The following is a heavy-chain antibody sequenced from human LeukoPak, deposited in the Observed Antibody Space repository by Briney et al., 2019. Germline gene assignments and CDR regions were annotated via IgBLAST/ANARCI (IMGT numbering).Heavy chain of an antibody. J-gene: IGHJ6*03. Sequence: GGSLRLSCAASGFTFSSYSMNWVRQAPGKGLEWVSSISSSNSYIYYADSVKGRFTISRDNAKNSLYLQMDSLRAEDTAVYYCGRARGGDYYYYYMDVWGKGTTVTVSS. D-gene: IGHD3-10*01. V-gene: IGHV3-21*01. CDR2: ISSSNSYI. CDR3: GRARGGDYYYYYMDV. CDR1: GFTFSSYS.